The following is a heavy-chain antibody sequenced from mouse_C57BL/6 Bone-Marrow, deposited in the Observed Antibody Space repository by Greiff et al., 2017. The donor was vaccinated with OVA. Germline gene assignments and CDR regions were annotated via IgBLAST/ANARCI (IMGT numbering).Heavy chain of an antibody. CDR1: GYTFTSYW. J-gene: IGHJ2*01. CDR3: ARRRLYYDFYFDY. Sequence: VQLQQSGAELVKPGASVKLSCKASGYTFTSYWMHWVKQRPGQGLEWIGMIHPNSGSTNYNEKFKSKATLTVDKSSSTAYMQLSSLTSEDSAVYYCARRRLYYDFYFDYWGQGTTLTVSS. D-gene: IGHD2-4*01. CDR2: IHPNSGST. V-gene: IGHV1-64*01.